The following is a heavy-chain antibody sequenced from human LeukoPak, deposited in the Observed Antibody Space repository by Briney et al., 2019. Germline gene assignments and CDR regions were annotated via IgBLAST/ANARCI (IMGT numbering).Heavy chain of an antibody. D-gene: IGHD7-27*01. J-gene: IGHJ2*01. CDR3: ARFGSNWGFRYFDL. Sequence: ASVNVSCKASGYTFTGYYMHWVRQAPGQGLEWMGWINPNSGGTNYAQKFQGRVTMTRDTSISTAYMELSRLRSDDTAVYYCARFGSNWGFRYFDLWGRGTLVTVSS. CDR2: INPNSGGT. V-gene: IGHV1-2*02. CDR1: GYTFTGYY.